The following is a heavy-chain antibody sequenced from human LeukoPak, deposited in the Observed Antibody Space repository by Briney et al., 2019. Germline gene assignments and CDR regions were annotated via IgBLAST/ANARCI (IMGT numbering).Heavy chain of an antibody. CDR1: GGSISSYY. CDR3: ARGVAGRGYYYYYMDV. D-gene: IGHD6-19*01. CDR2: IYTSGST. V-gene: IGHV4-4*07. J-gene: IGHJ6*03. Sequence: SETLYLTCTVSGGSISSYYWSWIRQPAGKGLEWIGRIYTSGSTNYNPSLKSRVTMSVDTSKNQFTLKLSSVTAADTAVYYCARGVAGRGYYYYYMDVRGKGTTVTVSS.